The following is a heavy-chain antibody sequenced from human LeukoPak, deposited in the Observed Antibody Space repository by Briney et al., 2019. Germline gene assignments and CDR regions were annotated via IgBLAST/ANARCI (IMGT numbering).Heavy chain of an antibody. CDR1: GFTFNYYA. V-gene: IGHV3-23*01. CDR2: ISDSGGST. J-gene: IGHJ4*02. Sequence: GGSLRLSCAASGFTFNYYAMTWVRQAPGKGLEWVSGISDSGGSTYYTDSVKGRFTISRDNSKNTVYLQMNNLRAEDTAVYFCARHDSFIPYWGQGSLVTVSS. D-gene: IGHD5-18*01. CDR3: ARHDSFIPY.